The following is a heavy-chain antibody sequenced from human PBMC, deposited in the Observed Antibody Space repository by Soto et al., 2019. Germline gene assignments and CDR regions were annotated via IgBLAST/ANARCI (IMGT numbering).Heavy chain of an antibody. CDR3: TAGSVEGI. CDR2: IKTSAGGGAT. CDR1: GFSFNEAW. D-gene: IGHD2-15*01. Sequence: EVQLVESAGGLVKPGGSLRLSCVASGFSFNEAWMNWVRQAPGEGLEWVGRIKTSAGGGATDYAAAVQGRFTISRDDSKIALYLHMNSLRTEDTAIYYCTAGSVEGIWGQGTTVTVSS. V-gene: IGHV3-15*07. J-gene: IGHJ6*02.